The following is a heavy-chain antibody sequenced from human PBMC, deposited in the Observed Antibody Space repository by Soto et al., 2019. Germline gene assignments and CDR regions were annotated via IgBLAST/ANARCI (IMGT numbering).Heavy chain of an antibody. CDR1: GGTFSSYA. CDR3: ARSQGSSTSLEIYYYYYYGMDV. CDR2: VIPISGTA. D-gene: IGHD2-2*01. J-gene: IGHJ6*02. V-gene: IGHV1-69*01. Sequence: QVQLVQSGAEVKKPGSSVKVSCKASGGTFSSYAISWVRQAPGQGLEWVGGVIPISGTANYAQKFQGRVTITADESTSTAYMELSRLRCEDTAVYYCARSQGSSTSLEIYYYYYYGMDVWGQGTTVTVSS.